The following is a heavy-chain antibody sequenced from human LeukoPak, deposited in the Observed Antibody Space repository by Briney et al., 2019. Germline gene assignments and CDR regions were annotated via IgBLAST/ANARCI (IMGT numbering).Heavy chain of an antibody. CDR1: GFTFADYG. V-gene: IGHV3-30*18. CDR2: ISYDGRIT. J-gene: IGHJ4*02. CDR3: AKDQDGSGIYDY. D-gene: IGHD3-10*01. Sequence: GGSLRLSCAGSGFTFADYGMYWIRQAPGKGLEWVAVISYDGRITNYADSVEGRFTISRDNPQSLVHLQLSSLRAEDTAVYYCAKDQDGSGIYDYWGQGTRVTVSS.